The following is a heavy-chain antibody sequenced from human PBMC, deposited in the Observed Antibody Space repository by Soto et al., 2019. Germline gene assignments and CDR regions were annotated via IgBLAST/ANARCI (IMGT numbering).Heavy chain of an antibody. CDR2: IYYSGST. D-gene: IGHD5-12*01. CDR3: AALRGVEMATIWY. Sequence: PSETLSLTCTVAGGSISGYYWSWIRQPPGKGLEWIGYIYYSGSTNYNPSLKSRVTISVDTSKNQFSLKLSSVTAADTAVYYCAALRGVEMATIWYWGQGTLVTVSS. CDR1: GGSISGYY. J-gene: IGHJ4*02. V-gene: IGHV4-59*08.